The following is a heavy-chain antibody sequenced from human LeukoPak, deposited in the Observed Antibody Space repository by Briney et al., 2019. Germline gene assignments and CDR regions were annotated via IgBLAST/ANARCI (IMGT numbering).Heavy chain of an antibody. V-gene: IGHV1-2*02. J-gene: IGHJ3*02. CDR2: INPNSGGT. D-gene: IGHD1-26*01. CDR1: GYTFTGYY. Sequence: VASVKVSCKASGYTFTGYYMHWVRQAPGQGLEWMGWINPNSGGTNYAQKFQGRVTMTRDTSISTAYMELSRLRSDDTAVYYCAREVSGSRAGAFDIWGQGTMVTVSS. CDR3: AREVSGSRAGAFDI.